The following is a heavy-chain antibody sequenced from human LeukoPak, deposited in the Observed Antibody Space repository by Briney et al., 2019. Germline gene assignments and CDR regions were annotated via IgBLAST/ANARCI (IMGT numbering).Heavy chain of an antibody. Sequence: PGGSLRLSCAASGFTFSSYGMHWVRQAPGKGLEWVAFIRYDGSNKYYADSVKGRFTISRDNSKNTLYLQMNSLRAEDTAVYYCARDLLVEGTDYFDYWGQGTLVTVSS. CDR3: ARDLLVEGTDYFDY. CDR2: IRYDGSNK. V-gene: IGHV3-30*02. J-gene: IGHJ4*02. CDR1: GFTFSSYG. D-gene: IGHD1-14*01.